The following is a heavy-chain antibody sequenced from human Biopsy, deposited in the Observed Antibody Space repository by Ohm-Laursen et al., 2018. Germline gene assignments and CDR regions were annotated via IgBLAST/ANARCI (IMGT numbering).Heavy chain of an antibody. CDR1: GYTLITYY. D-gene: IGHD3-10*01. CDR3: ARGRIGGRGDPPDH. J-gene: IGHJ4*02. Sequence: ASVKVSCKAFGYTLITYYVNWVRQAPGQGLEWMGKIDPSGGSTSYAQKFQGRVTMTRDTSTTTVYMELSSLRSEDTAVYYCARGRIGGRGDPPDHWGQGTLVTVSS. V-gene: IGHV1-46*01. CDR2: IDPSGGST.